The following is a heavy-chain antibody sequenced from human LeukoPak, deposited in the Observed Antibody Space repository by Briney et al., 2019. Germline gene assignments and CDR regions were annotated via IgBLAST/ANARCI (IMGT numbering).Heavy chain of an antibody. J-gene: IGHJ2*01. CDR3: ARDKQQLVHLSQAATGSGSWYFDL. D-gene: IGHD6-13*01. CDR2: IYTSGST. CDR1: GVSISSYY. Sequence: PSETLSLTCTVSGVSISSYYWSWIRQPAGKGLEWIGRIYTSGSTNYNLSLKSRVTMSVDTSKNQFSLKLSSVTAADTAVYYCARDKQQLVHLSQAATGSGSWYFDLWGRGTLLIVPS. V-gene: IGHV4-4*07.